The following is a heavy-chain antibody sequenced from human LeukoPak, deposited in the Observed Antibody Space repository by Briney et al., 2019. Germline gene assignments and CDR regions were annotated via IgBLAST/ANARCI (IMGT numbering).Heavy chain of an antibody. CDR1: GGSFSGFY. D-gene: IGHD6-13*01. Sequence: SETLSLTCAVYGGSFSGFYWNWIRQPPGKGLEWIGEINDSGSTNYNPSLKSRVTISVDTSKNHFSLRLSSVTAADTAVYYCARGYSTSWLNYWGQGTLVTVSS. J-gene: IGHJ4*02. CDR2: INDSGST. V-gene: IGHV4-34*01. CDR3: ARGYSTSWLNY.